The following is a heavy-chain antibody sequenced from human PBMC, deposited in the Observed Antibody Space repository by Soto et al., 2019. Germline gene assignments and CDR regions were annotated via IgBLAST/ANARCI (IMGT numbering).Heavy chain of an antibody. CDR3: ARELDGLDV. V-gene: IGHV3-11*05. Sequence: QVQLVESGGGSVKPGGSLRLSCAASGLTFSDYYMSWIRQAPGKGLEWVSYITSSGGYTKYADPVQGRFTISRDNAKNSLYLQMNSLRAEDTAVYYCARELDGLDVWGQGTTVTVSS. J-gene: IGHJ6*02. CDR1: GLTFSDYY. CDR2: ITSSGGYT.